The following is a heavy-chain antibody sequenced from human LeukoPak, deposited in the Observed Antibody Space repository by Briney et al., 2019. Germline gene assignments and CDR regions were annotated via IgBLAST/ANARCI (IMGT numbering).Heavy chain of an antibody. CDR3: ARAPSEIGGYYPEYFRH. CDR2: IKSDGGT. CDR1: GFTFSTYW. D-gene: IGHD3-22*01. J-gene: IGHJ1*01. V-gene: IGHV3-74*01. Sequence: GGSLRLSCAASGFTFSTYWMHWVRQAPGKGLVWVSRIKSDGGTNYADSVKGRFTVSRDNAKKTVSLQMNSLRPEDTGVYYCARAPSEIGGYYPEYFRHWGQGTLVTVSS.